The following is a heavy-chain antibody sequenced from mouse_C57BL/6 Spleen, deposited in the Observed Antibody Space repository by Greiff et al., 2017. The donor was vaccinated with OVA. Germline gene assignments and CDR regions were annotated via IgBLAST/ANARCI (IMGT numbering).Heavy chain of an antibody. Sequence: QVQLQQPGAELVRPGSSVKLSCKASGYTFTSYWMDWVKQRPGQGLEWIGNIYPSDSETHYNQKFTDKATLTVDTSSSTAYMRLSSLTSDDSAVSYCARGGSYFDYWGQGTTLTVSS. V-gene: IGHV1-61*01. CDR1: GYTFTSYW. CDR3: ARGGSYFDY. J-gene: IGHJ2*01. CDR2: IYPSDSET.